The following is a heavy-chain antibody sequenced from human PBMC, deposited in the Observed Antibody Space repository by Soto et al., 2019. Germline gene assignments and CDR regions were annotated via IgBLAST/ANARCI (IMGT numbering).Heavy chain of an antibody. D-gene: IGHD2-2*01. CDR2: INPSGGST. CDR1: GYTFTSYY. J-gene: IGHJ6*02. V-gene: IGHV1-46*01. CDR3: ARDLGGYCSSTSCYGRGMDV. Sequence: QVQLVQSGAEVKKPGASVKVSCKASGYTFTSYYMHWVRQAPGQGLEWMGIINPSGGSTSYAQKFQGRVTMTRDTSTNTVYMELSSLRSEDTAVYYCARDLGGYCSSTSCYGRGMDVWGQGTTVTVSS.